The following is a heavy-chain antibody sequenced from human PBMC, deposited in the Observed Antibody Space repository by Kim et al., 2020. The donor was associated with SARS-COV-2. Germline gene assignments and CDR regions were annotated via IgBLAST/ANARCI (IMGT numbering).Heavy chain of an antibody. D-gene: IGHD2-8*01. CDR3: ARDPRPGCNWFDP. Sequence: YSDFVKCRFHISRHHAKYTVYLQMISLRAEDTAVYYCARDPRPGCNWFDPWGQGTLVTVSS. J-gene: IGHJ5*02. V-gene: IGHV3-74*01.